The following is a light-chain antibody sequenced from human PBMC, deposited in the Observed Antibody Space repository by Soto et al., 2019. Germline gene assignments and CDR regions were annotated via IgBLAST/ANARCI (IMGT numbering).Light chain of an antibody. V-gene: IGLV2-14*01. J-gene: IGLJ1*01. Sequence: QSVLTQPASVSGSPGQSITISCPGTSSDVGGYNFVSWYQQHPGKAPKLMIYDVRNRPSGVSNRFSGSKSVNTASLTISGPQAEDEADYYCSSYTSISTYVFGTGTKVTVL. CDR1: SSDVGGYNF. CDR3: SSYTSISTYV. CDR2: DVR.